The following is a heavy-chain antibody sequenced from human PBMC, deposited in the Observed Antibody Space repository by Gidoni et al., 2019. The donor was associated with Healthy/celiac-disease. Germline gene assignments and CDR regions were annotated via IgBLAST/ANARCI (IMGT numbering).Heavy chain of an antibody. CDR2: ISGSGGRT. J-gene: IGHJ4*02. V-gene: IGHV3-23*01. CDR3: AKAFLYYYDSSGYSY. D-gene: IGHD3-22*01. CDR1: GFTFSSYA. Sequence: EVQLLESGGGLVNPGGSLRLSCAASGFTFSSYAMSWVRPAPSKGLEWVSAISGSGGRTYYSDSVKGRFTISRDNSKNTLYLQMNSLRAEDTAVYYCAKAFLYYYDSSGYSYWGQGTLVTVSS.